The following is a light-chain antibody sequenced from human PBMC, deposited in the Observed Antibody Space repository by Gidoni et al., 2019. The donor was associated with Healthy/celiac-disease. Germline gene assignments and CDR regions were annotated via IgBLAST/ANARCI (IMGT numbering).Light chain of an antibody. CDR2: DAS. CDR1: QSISSW. V-gene: IGKV1-5*01. Sequence: DIKMTPSPSTLSASVGDRVTITCRASQSISSWLAWYQQKPGKAPKLLIYDASSLESGAPARFSGSGSGTEFTLTISSLQPDDFATYYCQQYNSYSAFGQXAKVEIK. J-gene: IGKJ1*01. CDR3: QQYNSYSA.